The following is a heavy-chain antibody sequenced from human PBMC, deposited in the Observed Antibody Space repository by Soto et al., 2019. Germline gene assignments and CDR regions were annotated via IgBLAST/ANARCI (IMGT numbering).Heavy chain of an antibody. Sequence: EILSVSGSVASGSINSSCWGWIRQPAGKGLEWIGRVYSSGTTDYNPSLNSRATMSVETSKNQFSLKLSSVTAADTAVYYCARDIGSYAYGEGYWGQGIQVTVSS. V-gene: IGHV4-4*07. J-gene: IGHJ4*02. CDR2: VYSSGTT. CDR1: SGSINSSC. CDR3: ARDIGSYAYGEGY. D-gene: IGHD3-10*01.